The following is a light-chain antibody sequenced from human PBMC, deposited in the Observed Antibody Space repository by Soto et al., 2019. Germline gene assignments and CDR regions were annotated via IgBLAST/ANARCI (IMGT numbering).Light chain of an antibody. V-gene: IGLV2-14*01. CDR2: EVT. J-gene: IGLJ2*01. Sequence: QSALTQPASVSGSPGQSITISCTGTSNDIGAYNYVSWYQQYPGKVPTLLIYEVTFRPSGVSNRFSGSKSGNTASLTISGLQTEDEADYYGGSYASATLIFGGGTKLTVL. CDR1: SNDIGAYNY. CDR3: GSYASATLI.